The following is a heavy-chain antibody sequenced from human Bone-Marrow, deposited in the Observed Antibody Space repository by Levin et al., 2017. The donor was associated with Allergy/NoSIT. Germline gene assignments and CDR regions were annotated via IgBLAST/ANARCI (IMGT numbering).Heavy chain of an antibody. CDR2: IYYSGIT. J-gene: IGHJ4*02. CDR1: GGSITNSRYY. CDR3: ASTFGVVSNNFEY. Sequence: SQTLSLTCTVSGGSITNSRYYWGWIRQPPGKGLEWIGSIYYSGITYYDPSLKSRVTISVDTSKNQFSLKINSVTAADTAIYYCASTFGVVSNNFEYWGQGTLVTVSS. D-gene: IGHD3-3*01. V-gene: IGHV4-39*07.